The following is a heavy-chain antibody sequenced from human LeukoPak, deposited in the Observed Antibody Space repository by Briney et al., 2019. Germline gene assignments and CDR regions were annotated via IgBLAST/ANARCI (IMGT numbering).Heavy chain of an antibody. Sequence: GGSLRLSCAASGFTFSSYGMSWVRQAPGKGLEWVSAISGSGGSTYYADSVKGRFTISRDNSKNTLYLQMNSLSAEDTAVYYCAKEATRGYSYGYRGLFDYFHYWGQGTLVTVSS. D-gene: IGHD5-18*01. CDR2: ISGSGGST. J-gene: IGHJ4*02. CDR1: GFTFSSYG. CDR3: AKEATRGYSYGYRGLFDYFHY. V-gene: IGHV3-23*01.